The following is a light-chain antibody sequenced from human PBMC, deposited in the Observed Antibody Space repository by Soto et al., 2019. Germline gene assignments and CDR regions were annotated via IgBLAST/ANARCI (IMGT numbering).Light chain of an antibody. CDR1: QSVSNN. Sequence: EIVMTQSPATLSVSPGESATLSCRASQSVSNNLTWYQQKPGQPPRLLIFEASTRATGIPDRFSGNGSGRDFTLTINNLQPEDFAVYYCQQRGNWPPLTFGGGTTVEIK. J-gene: IGKJ4*01. V-gene: IGKV3D-15*01. CDR2: EAS. CDR3: QQRGNWPPLT.